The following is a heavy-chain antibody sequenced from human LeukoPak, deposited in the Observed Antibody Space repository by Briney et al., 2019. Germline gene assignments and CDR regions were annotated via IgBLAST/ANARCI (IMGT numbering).Heavy chain of an antibody. CDR1: GYTFTCYY. Sequence: ASVKVSCKASGYTFTCYYMHWVRQAPGQGLEWMGWINPNSGGTNYAQKFQGRVTMTRDTSISTAYMELSRLRSDDTAVYYCARVTVGGGWHFDYWGQGTLVTVSS. D-gene: IGHD6-19*01. CDR2: INPNSGGT. J-gene: IGHJ4*02. CDR3: ARVTVGGGWHFDY. V-gene: IGHV1-2*02.